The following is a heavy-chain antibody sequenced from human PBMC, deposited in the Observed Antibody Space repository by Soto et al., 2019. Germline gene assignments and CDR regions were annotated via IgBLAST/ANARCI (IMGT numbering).Heavy chain of an antibody. CDR3: TRRGYCSGGSCPHGFDY. Sequence: QVQLVQSGAEVPKPGSSVKVSCKASGDPFTTYFVQWVRQAPGQGLDLMGVINPRDGAIRYAQRVQGRVTMNRDTSTSKVYMEWSSLRAEDTAMYDCTRRGYCSGGSCPHGFDYWGQGTLVTVSS. CDR1: GDPFTTYF. CDR2: INPRDGAI. D-gene: IGHD2-15*01. J-gene: IGHJ4*02. V-gene: IGHV1-46*03.